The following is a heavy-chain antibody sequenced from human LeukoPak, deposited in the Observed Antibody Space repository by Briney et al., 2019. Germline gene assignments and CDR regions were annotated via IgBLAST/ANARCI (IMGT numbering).Heavy chain of an antibody. D-gene: IGHD2-2*01. CDR3: ASGACSRTSCYSLDY. CDR2: IIPIFDSA. CDR1: GGTFSNHA. Sequence: SVKVSCKASGGTFSNHAISWVRQAPGQGLEWMGGIIPIFDSAGYARKFQDRITIIADGSTNTAYMELYSLRPEDTAVYYCASGACSRTSCYSLDYWSQGTLVTVPS. J-gene: IGHJ4*02. V-gene: IGHV1-69*13.